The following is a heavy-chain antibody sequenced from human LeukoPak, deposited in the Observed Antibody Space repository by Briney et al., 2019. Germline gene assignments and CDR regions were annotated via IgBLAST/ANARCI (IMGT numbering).Heavy chain of an antibody. CDR2: LSGTGSNT. Sequence: GGSLRLSCAASGFTFSSYGMSWVRQAPGKGLEWVSGLSGTGSNTYYADSVKGRFTISRDNAKNSLYLQMNSLRAEDTAVYYCARVHYSSESKDAFDIWGQGTMVTVSS. CDR1: GFTFSSYG. V-gene: IGHV3-21*04. D-gene: IGHD2-15*01. CDR3: ARVHYSSESKDAFDI. J-gene: IGHJ3*02.